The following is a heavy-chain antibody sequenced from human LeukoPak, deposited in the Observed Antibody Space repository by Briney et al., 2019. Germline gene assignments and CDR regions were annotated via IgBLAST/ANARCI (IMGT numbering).Heavy chain of an antibody. CDR3: ARDRIAAVGTGVNWFDP. D-gene: IGHD6-13*01. CDR1: GGSISSYY. Sequence: SETLSLTCTVSGGSISSYYWSWIRQPPGKGLEWIGYIYYSGSTNYNPSLKSRVTISVDTSKNQFSLKLSSVTAADTAVYYCARDRIAAVGTGVNWFDPWGQGTLVTVSS. V-gene: IGHV4-59*12. J-gene: IGHJ5*02. CDR2: IYYSGST.